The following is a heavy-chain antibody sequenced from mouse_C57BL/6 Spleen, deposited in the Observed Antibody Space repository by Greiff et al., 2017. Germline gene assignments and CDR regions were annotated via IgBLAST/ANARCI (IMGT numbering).Heavy chain of an antibody. V-gene: IGHV1-53*01. CDR2: INPSNGGT. Sequence: QVQLQQPGTELVKPGASVKLSCKASGYTFTSYWMHWVKQRPGHGLEWIGNINPSNGGTNYNEKFKSKATLTVDKSSSTAYMQRSSLTSEDSAVYYCAREGGGYDAYAMDYWGQGTSVTVSS. J-gene: IGHJ4*01. CDR3: AREGGGYDAYAMDY. CDR1: GYTFTSYW. D-gene: IGHD2-2*01.